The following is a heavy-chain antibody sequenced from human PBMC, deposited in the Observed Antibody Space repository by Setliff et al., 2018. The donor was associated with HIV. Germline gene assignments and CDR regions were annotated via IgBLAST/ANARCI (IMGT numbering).Heavy chain of an antibody. CDR3: AAGLWFGEFSLWQYWHFDL. J-gene: IGHJ2*01. D-gene: IGHD3-10*01. V-gene: IGHV4-34*09. CDR2: INHSGST. Sequence: SETLSLTCAVYGGSFSSYYWIWIRQPPGKGQEWIGEINHSGSTAYNPSLMSRVTISLDTSKNQFSLKLSSVTAADTAVYYCAAGLWFGEFSLWQYWHFDLWGRGTLVTVS. CDR1: GGSFSSYY.